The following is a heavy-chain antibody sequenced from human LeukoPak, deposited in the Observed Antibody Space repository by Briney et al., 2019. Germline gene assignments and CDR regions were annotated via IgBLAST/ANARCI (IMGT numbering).Heavy chain of an antibody. CDR2: INHSGST. CDR3: ARVGSVATINY. V-gene: IGHV4-34*01. D-gene: IGHD5-12*01. CDR1: GGSFSSYY. J-gene: IGHJ4*02. Sequence: SETLSLTCAVYGGSFSSYYWSWIRQPPGKGLEWIGEINHSGSTNYNPSLKSRVTISVDTSKNQFSLKLSSVTAADTAVYYCARVGSVATINYWGQGTLVAVSS.